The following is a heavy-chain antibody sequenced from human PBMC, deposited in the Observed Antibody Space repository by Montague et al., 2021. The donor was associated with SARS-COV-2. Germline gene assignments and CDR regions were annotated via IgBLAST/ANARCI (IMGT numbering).Heavy chain of an antibody. D-gene: IGHD3-10*01. CDR2: VYDSGST. V-gene: IGHV4-59*04. Sequence: SETLSLTCTASGGSINNYYWSWIRQSPDKGLEWIGYVYDSGSTYYNPSLKSRVTISVDTSKNQFSLKLSSVTAADTAVYYCASPGPPYYGSGSYRYFFDYWGQGTLVTVSS. J-gene: IGHJ4*02. CDR1: GGSINNYY. CDR3: ASPGPPYYGSGSYRYFFDY.